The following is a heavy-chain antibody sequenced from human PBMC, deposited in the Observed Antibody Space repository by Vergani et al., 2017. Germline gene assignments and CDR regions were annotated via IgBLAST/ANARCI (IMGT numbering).Heavy chain of an antibody. J-gene: IGHJ4*02. CDR1: GFTFSSYW. Sequence: EVQLVESGGGLVQPGGSLRLSCAASGFTFSSYWMSWVRQAPGKGLEWVANIKQDGREKYYVDYVKGRFTSSRENAKNSVYLQMNSLRVEDTAVYYCAGGLWFVEPAMSGGQGTLVTVSS. V-gene: IGHV3-7*01. CDR3: AGGLWFVEPAMS. CDR2: IKQDGREK. D-gene: IGHD3-10*01.